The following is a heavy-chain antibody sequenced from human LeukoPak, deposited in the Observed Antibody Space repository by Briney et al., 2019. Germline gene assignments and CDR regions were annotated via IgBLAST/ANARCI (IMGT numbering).Heavy chain of an antibody. Sequence: SETLSLTCTVSGGSISGYYWSWIRQPPGKGLEWIGYIYYSGTTNYNPSLKSRVTISVDTSKDQFSLKLSSVTAADTAVYYCARIIIGSGSYYLDYWGQGTLVTVSS. V-gene: IGHV4-59*01. CDR1: GGSISGYY. D-gene: IGHD3-10*01. CDR2: IYYSGTT. J-gene: IGHJ4*02. CDR3: ARIIIGSGSYYLDY.